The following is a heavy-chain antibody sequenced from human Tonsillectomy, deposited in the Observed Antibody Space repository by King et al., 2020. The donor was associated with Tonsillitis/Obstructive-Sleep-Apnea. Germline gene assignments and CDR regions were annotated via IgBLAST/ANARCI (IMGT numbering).Heavy chain of an antibody. CDR3: TRGLTMIPYS. CDR2: IDHSGST. V-gene: IGHV4-34*01. Sequence: VQLQQWGAGLLKPSETLSLTCAVYGGSFSGYYWSWIRQPPGKGLEWIGEIDHSGSTNYNPSLKSRVTISEDASKSQFSLRLSSVTAADTAVYYCTRGLTMIPYSWGQGTLVTVSS. CDR1: GGSFSGYY. D-gene: IGHD3-22*01. J-gene: IGHJ4*02.